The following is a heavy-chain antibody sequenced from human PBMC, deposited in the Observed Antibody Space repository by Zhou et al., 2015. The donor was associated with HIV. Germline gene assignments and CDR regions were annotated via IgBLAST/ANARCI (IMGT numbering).Heavy chain of an antibody. CDR3: ARIVVVPAAQVWFDP. J-gene: IGHJ5*02. CDR2: MNPNSGNT. Sequence: QVQLVQSGAEVKKPGASVKVSCKASGYTFTTYDINWVRQATGQGLEWMGWMNPNSGNTGYAQKFQGRVTMTRNTSISTAYMELSSLRSEDTAVYYCARIVVVPAAQVWFDPWGQGTLVTVSS. CDR1: GYTFTTYD. V-gene: IGHV1-8*01. D-gene: IGHD2-2*01.